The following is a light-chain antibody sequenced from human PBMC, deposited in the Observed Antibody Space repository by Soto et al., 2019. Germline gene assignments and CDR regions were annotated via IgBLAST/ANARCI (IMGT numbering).Light chain of an antibody. Sequence: EMVLTQSPATLSLSPGERATLSCRASQSISSYLAWYQQKPGQAPRLLIYDASNGATGIPARFSGSGSGTDFTLTISSLEPEDFAVYYCQQRTNWPPMYTFGQGTKLEIK. V-gene: IGKV3-11*01. J-gene: IGKJ2*01. CDR1: QSISSY. CDR2: DAS. CDR3: QQRTNWPPMYT.